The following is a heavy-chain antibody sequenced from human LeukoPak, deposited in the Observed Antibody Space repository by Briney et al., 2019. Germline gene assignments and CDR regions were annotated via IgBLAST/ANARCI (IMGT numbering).Heavy chain of an antibody. CDR3: TTYGSGRKFDY. CDR2: IESKTDGGTT. Sequence: GGSLRLSCAASGFSFGDAWMSWVRQIPGRGLEWVGRIESKTDGGTTDYAAPVKGRFTISRDDSTNTLYLQMNSLKSEDTAVYYCTTYGSGRKFDYWGQGILVTVSS. V-gene: IGHV3-15*04. CDR1: GFSFGDAW. J-gene: IGHJ4*02. D-gene: IGHD3-10*01.